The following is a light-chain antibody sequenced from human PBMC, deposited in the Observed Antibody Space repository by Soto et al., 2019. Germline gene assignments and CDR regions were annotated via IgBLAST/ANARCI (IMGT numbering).Light chain of an antibody. V-gene: IGLV2-11*01. J-gene: IGLJ1*01. CDR2: DVS. CDR3: CSYAGSYTYV. Sequence: QSALTQPRSVSGSPGQSVTISCTGTSSDVGGYNYVSWYQQHPGKAPKLTIYDVSKRPSGVSDRFSGSKSGNTASLTISGLQAEDEADYYCCSYAGSYTYVFGTGTKLTVL. CDR1: SSDVGGYNY.